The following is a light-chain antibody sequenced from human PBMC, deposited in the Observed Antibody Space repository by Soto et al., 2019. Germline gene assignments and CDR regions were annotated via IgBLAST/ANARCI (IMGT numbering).Light chain of an antibody. Sequence: QSALTQPRSVSGSPGQSVTISCTGTSSDVGGYEYVSWYQQHPGKAPKLMIYDVTKRPSGVPDRFSGSRSGNTASLTISGLQTEDEADYYCCSYAGSPFYVFGTGTKLTVL. CDR2: DVT. CDR3: CSYAGSPFYV. CDR1: SSDVGGYEY. V-gene: IGLV2-11*01. J-gene: IGLJ1*01.